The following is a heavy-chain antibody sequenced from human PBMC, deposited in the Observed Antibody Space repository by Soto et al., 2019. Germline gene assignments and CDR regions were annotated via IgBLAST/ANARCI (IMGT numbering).Heavy chain of an antibody. J-gene: IGHJ6*02. CDR3: ARDIGCSGGSCYYYAMDV. CDR2: ISSSSSTI. Sequence: EVQLVESGGGLVQPGGSLRLSCAASGFTFSSYSMNWVRQAPGKGLEWVSYISSSSSTIYYADSVKGRFTISRDNAKNSLYLQMNSLRDEDTAVYYCARDIGCSGGSCYYYAMDVWGQGTTVSVSS. V-gene: IGHV3-48*02. D-gene: IGHD2-15*01. CDR1: GFTFSSYS.